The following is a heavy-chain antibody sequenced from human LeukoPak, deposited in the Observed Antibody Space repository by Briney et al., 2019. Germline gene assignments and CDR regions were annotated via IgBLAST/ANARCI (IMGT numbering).Heavy chain of an antibody. J-gene: IGHJ4*02. CDR1: GFSFISVW. CDR2: IKNEHYGGTA. CDR3: ARDQEQLALDY. D-gene: IGHD6-6*01. Sequence: GGSLGLSCVGAGFSFISVWLNWVRQTRGKGLEWVGRIKNEHYGGTADYNEAIKGRFTISRDDSKNTLYLQMNSLRAEDTAVYYCARDQEQLALDYWGQGTLVTVSS. V-gene: IGHV3-15*07.